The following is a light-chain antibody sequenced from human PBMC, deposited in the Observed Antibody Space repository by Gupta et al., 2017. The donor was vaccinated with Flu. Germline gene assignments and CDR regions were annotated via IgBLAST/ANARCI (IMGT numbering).Light chain of an antibody. CDR1: QDIRDD. Sequence: DIQMTQSPSPLSASVGDRVTITCRASQDIRDDLGWYQQKPGKAPRRLIYSASTVQSEVPSRFSGSGYGTDFTLTISGLQPDDFATYYCLQHNSYPFTFGPGTKV. CDR3: LQHNSYPFT. J-gene: IGKJ3*01. CDR2: SAS. V-gene: IGKV1-17*01.